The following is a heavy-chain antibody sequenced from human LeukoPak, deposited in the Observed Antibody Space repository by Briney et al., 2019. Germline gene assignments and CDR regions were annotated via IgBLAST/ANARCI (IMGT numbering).Heavy chain of an antibody. Sequence: GRSLRLSCAASGFTFSSYGMHWVRQAPGKGLEWGAVIWYDGSNKYYADSVKGRFTISRDNSKNTLYLQMNSLRAEDTAVYYCAKDLRLRTYYDFWSGLDYWGQGTLVTVSS. CDR2: IWYDGSNK. CDR3: AKDLRLRTYYDFWSGLDY. CDR1: GFTFSSYG. D-gene: IGHD3-3*01. V-gene: IGHV3-33*06. J-gene: IGHJ4*02.